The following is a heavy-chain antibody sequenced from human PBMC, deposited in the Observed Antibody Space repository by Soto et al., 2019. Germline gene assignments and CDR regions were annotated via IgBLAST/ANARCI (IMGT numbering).Heavy chain of an antibody. Sequence: QAQLVESGGGLVKPGGSLRLSCAASGVTFTDSYMTWVRQAPGKGLEWVAYISNSGGTTYYADSVKGRFTISRDNAKKSLHLQMNSLRAEDTGVYYCARWGRRAFDSWGQGTLVTVSS. V-gene: IGHV3-11*01. CDR1: GVTFTDSY. CDR3: ARWGRRAFDS. D-gene: IGHD3-16*01. J-gene: IGHJ5*01. CDR2: ISNSGGTT.